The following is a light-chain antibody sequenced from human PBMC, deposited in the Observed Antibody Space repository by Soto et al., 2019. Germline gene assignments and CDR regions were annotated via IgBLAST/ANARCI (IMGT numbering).Light chain of an antibody. J-gene: IGKJ1*01. CDR2: GAS. Sequence: ETVMTQSPVTLSVSPGEGATLSCRASQPINNNLAWYQQKPGQAPRLLIYGASRRATGVPARFSGSGSGTEFTLTISSLQSEDFAVYHCLHYNIGPRFGQGTKVDVK. V-gene: IGKV3-15*01. CDR1: QPINNN. CDR3: LHYNIGPR.